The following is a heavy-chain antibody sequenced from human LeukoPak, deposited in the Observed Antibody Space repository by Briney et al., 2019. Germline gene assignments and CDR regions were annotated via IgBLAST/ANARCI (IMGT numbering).Heavy chain of an antibody. V-gene: IGHV1-8*01. CDR3: AREPGDIVVVPAAVYYYYYGMDV. CDR2: MNPNSGNT. D-gene: IGHD2-2*01. Sequence: ASVKVSCQASGYTFTSYDINWVRQATGQGLEWMGWMNPNSGNTGYAQKFQGRVTMTRNTSISTAYMELSSLRSEDTAVYYCAREPGDIVVVPAAVYYYYYGMDVWGQGTTVTVSS. J-gene: IGHJ6*02. CDR1: GYTFTSYD.